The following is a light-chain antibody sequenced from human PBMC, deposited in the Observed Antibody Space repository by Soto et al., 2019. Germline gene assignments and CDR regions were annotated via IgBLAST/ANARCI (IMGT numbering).Light chain of an antibody. V-gene: IGKV3D-15*01. Sequence: IVLTQSPGTLSVSPGERATLSCRASQNVGTNLAWYQQKPGQAPRLLIYDSSTRAAGIPATFSGSGSGTEFTLSISSLQSVDSEVYYCQQYNNWGLSFGGGTKVEIK. CDR2: DSS. J-gene: IGKJ4*01. CDR3: QQYNNWGLS. CDR1: QNVGTN.